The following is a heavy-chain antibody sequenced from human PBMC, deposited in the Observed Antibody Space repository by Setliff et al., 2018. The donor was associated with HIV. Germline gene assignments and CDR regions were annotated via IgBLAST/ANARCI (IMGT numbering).Heavy chain of an antibody. Sequence: ASVKVSCKTSGYSFTNYAIHWVRQAPGQGLEWMGWINGGIDRPEYSEKFQGRVTITRDPSASTDYMELSSLASEDTAVYYCARDSESYRSGWYLGAHWFDPWGQGTLVTASS. V-gene: IGHV1-3*01. D-gene: IGHD6-19*01. CDR1: GYSFTNYA. CDR2: INGGIDRP. J-gene: IGHJ5*02. CDR3: ARDSESYRSGWYLGAHWFDP.